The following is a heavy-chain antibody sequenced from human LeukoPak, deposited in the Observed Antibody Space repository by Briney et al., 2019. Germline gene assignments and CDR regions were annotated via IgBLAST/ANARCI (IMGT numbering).Heavy chain of an antibody. CDR3: ASTTYSSSWSYYYYYGMDV. Sequence: SETLSLTCTVSGGSISYYYWSWIRQPPGKGLEYIGYIYYSGSTNYNPSLKSRVTMSVDTSKNQFSLKLSSVTAADTAVYYCASTTYSSSWSYYYYYGMDVWGQGTTVTVSS. D-gene: IGHD6-13*01. V-gene: IGHV4-59*12. CDR1: GGSISYYY. J-gene: IGHJ6*02. CDR2: IYYSGST.